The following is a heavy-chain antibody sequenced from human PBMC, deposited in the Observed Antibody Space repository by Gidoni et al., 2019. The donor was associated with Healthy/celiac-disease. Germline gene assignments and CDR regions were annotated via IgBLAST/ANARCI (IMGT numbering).Heavy chain of an antibody. D-gene: IGHD5-12*01. CDR1: GFSVTSYG. CDR3: ARPPMGLRSPWAFDI. V-gene: IGHV3-33*01. J-gene: IGHJ3*02. Sequence: QVQLVESGRSVGQPGRSRIHSCAASGFSVTSYGMHRVRRAPCKGLEWVAVRWYDGNNKYYADAMKGRFTISRDNSKNTLYRQMRSLRAEDTAVYYCARPPMGLRSPWAFDIWGQGTMVTVSS. CDR2: RWYDGNNK.